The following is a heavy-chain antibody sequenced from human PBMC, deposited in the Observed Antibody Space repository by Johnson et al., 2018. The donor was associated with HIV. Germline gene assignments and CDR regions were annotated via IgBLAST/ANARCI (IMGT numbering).Heavy chain of an antibody. Sequence: QVQLVESGGGVVQPGRSLRLSCAASGFTFSSYAMHWVRQAPGKGLEWVAVISYDGSNKYYADSVKGRVTISRDNSKNTLYLQMNSLRAEDTAVYYCARDRPITMDPRGAFDIWGQGTMVTVSS. V-gene: IGHV3-30*04. D-gene: IGHD3-10*01. CDR2: ISYDGSNK. CDR3: ARDRPITMDPRGAFDI. J-gene: IGHJ3*02. CDR1: GFTFSSYA.